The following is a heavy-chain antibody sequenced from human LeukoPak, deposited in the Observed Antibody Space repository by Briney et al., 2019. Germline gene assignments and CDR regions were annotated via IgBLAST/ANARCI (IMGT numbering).Heavy chain of an antibody. CDR3: AKDPGKGDYYYYMDV. CDR1: GFPFSSYA. J-gene: IGHJ6*03. Sequence: GGSLRLSCAASGFPFSSYAMSWFRQTPGKGLEWVSSIIASGGTTYYADSVKGRFTISRDNSKNTLYLQMNSLRAEDTAVYYCAKDPGKGDYYYYMDVWGKGTTVTVSS. V-gene: IGHV3-23*01. D-gene: IGHD3-16*01. CDR2: IIASGGTT.